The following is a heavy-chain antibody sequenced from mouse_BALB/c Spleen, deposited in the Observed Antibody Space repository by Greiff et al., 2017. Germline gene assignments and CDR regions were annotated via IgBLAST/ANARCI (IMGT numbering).Heavy chain of an antibody. CDR3: AREGENAMDY. CDR2: ISDGGSYT. J-gene: IGHJ4*01. V-gene: IGHV5-4*02. CDR1: GFTFSDYY. Sequence: EVMLVESGGGLVKPGGSLKLSCAASGFTFSDYYMYWVRQTPEKRLEWVATISDGGSYTYYPDSVKGRFTISRDNAKNNLYLQMSSLKSEDTAMYYCAREGENAMDYWGQGTSVTVSS.